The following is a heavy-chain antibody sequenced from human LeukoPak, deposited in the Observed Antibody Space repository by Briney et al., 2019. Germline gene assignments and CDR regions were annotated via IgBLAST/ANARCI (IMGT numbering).Heavy chain of an antibody. CDR3: ARRQRYFDWLPYYYYYGMDV. Sequence: SETLSLTCAVYGGSFSGYYWSWIRQPPGKGLEWIGEINHSESTNYNPSLKSRVTISVDTSKNQFSLKLSSVTAADTAVYYCARRQRYFDWLPYYYYYGMDVWGQGTTVTASS. CDR2: INHSEST. J-gene: IGHJ6*02. CDR1: GGSFSGYY. D-gene: IGHD3-9*01. V-gene: IGHV4-34*01.